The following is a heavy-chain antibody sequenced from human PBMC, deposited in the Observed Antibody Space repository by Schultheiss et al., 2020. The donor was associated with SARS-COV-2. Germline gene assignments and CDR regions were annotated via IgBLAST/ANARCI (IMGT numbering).Heavy chain of an antibody. CDR3: TTDPVTSMIVVAGDAFDI. CDR1: GFTFSSYA. CDR2: ISYDGSNK. V-gene: IGHV3-30-3*01. D-gene: IGHD3-22*01. Sequence: GESLKISCAASGFTFSSYAMSWVRQAPGKGLEWVAVISYDGSNKYYADSVKGRFTISRDNAKNSLYLQMNSLKTEDTAVYYCTTDPVTSMIVVAGDAFDIWGQGTMVTVSS. J-gene: IGHJ3*02.